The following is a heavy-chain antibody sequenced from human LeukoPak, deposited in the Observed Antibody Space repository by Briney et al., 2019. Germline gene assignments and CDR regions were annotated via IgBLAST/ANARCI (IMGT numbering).Heavy chain of an antibody. CDR1: GYTFTSYD. CDR2: MNPNSGNT. Sequence: ASVKVSCKASGYTFTSYDINWARQATGRGLEWMGWMNPNSGNTGYAQKFQGRVTMTRNTSISTAYMELSSLRSDDTAVYYCARKYLYGSGKPHFDYWGQGTLVTVSS. J-gene: IGHJ4*02. CDR3: ARKYLYGSGKPHFDY. D-gene: IGHD3-10*01. V-gene: IGHV1-8*01.